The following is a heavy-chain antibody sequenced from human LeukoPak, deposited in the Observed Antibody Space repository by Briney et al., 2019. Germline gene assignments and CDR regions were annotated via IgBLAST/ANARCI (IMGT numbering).Heavy chain of an antibody. CDR2: ISYDGSNK. Sequence: PGRSLRLSCAASGFTFSSYAMHWVRQAPGKGLEWVAVISYDGSNKYYADSVKGRFTISRDNSKNTLYLQMNSLRAEDTAVYYCARESVAVDIVVVVAAYGMDVWGKGTTVTVSS. J-gene: IGHJ6*04. D-gene: IGHD2-15*01. CDR1: GFTFSSYA. CDR3: ARESVAVDIVVVVAAYGMDV. V-gene: IGHV3-30*04.